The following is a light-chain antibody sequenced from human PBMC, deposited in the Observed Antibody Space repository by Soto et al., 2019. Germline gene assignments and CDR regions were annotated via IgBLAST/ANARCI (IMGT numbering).Light chain of an antibody. Sequence: QSVLTQPPSASGTPGQRVTISCSGDTSNIGSNFVYWYQQLPGTAPKLLIYRNDQRPSGVPDRFSGSRPGTSASLAIDGIRSEDEDEYDCAAWEDSLSRVVFGGGTQLTVL. CDR2: RND. CDR1: TSNIGSNF. V-gene: IGLV1-47*01. CDR3: AAWEDSLSRVV. J-gene: IGLJ2*01.